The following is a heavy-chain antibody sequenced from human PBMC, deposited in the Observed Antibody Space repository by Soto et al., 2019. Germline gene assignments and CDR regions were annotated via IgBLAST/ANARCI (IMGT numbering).Heavy chain of an antibody. D-gene: IGHD4-4*01. CDR2: IFDSGST. J-gene: IGHJ4*02. CDR1: GGSFSGYY. Sequence: PSETLSLTCAVYGGSFSGYYWSWIRQPPGKGLEWIGYIFDSGSTNYNPSLKSRVTISVDTSKNQFSLRLSSVTAADTAVYYCARDGPQYRLDHWGQGTLVTVSS. CDR3: ARDGPQYRLDH. V-gene: IGHV4-59*01.